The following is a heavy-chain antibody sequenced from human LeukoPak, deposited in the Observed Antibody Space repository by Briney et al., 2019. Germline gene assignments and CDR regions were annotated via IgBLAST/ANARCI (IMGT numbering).Heavy chain of an antibody. J-gene: IGHJ4*02. CDR2: INPNSGGT. V-gene: IGHV1-2*02. D-gene: IGHD3-10*01. CDR3: ARDRPLDADDYYGFYYFDY. Sequence: GASVKVSCKASGYTFTGYYMHWVRQAPGQGLEWMGWINPNSGGTNHAQKFQGRVTMTRDTSISTAYMELSRLRSDDTAVYYCARDRPLDADDYYGFYYFDYWAREPWSPSPQ. CDR1: GYTFTGYY.